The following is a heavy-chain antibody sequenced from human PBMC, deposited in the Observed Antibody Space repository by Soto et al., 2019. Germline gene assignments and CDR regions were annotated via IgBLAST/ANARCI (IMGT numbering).Heavy chain of an antibody. V-gene: IGHV2-5*01. CDR1: GFSLTSTGVG. J-gene: IGHJ4*02. D-gene: IGHD6-19*01. Sequence: SGSYAGEPTQTLTLTCSFSGFSLTSTGVGVGWFRQPPGKALEWLGLTYWNDDDRYRSSLRSRLTITKDTSKNQVVLTMTNMDPEDTATYYCEHRPGRSGWRYYFDYCGQGPLVTVYS. CDR3: EHRPGRSGWRYYFDY. CDR2: TYWNDDD.